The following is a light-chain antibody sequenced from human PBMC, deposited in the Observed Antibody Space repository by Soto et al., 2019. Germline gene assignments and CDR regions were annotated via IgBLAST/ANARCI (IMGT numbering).Light chain of an antibody. CDR3: QKYGSSPLLT. J-gene: IGKJ4*01. Sequence: EIVMTQPPGTLSVSPGEGATLSCRASQSVSSNLAWYQQKPGQAPRLLLYGASNRATGIPARFSGSGSWTDFTLTISRLQPEDFSVYHCQKYGSSPLLTFGGGTKVDIK. CDR1: QSVSSN. V-gene: IGKV3-15*01. CDR2: GAS.